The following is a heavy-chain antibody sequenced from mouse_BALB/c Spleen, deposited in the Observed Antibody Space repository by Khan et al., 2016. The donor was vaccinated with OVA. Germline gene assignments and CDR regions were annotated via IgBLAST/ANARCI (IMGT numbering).Heavy chain of an antibody. J-gene: IGHJ4*01. V-gene: IGHV1S56*01. CDR2: IYPGDDTT. CDR3: AREGVRGVGLDY. CDR1: GFTFTAYD. D-gene: IGHD1-1*01. Sequence: VQLKQSGPELVKPGALVKISCKASGFTFTAYDINWVKQRPGQGLEWIGRIYPGDDTTKYNENFKGQATLTADKSSNTVYMQLSSLTSEKSAVYFCAREGVRGVGLDYWGQGTSVSVSS.